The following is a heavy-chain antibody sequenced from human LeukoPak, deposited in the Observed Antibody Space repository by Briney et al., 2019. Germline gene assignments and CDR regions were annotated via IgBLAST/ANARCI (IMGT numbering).Heavy chain of an antibody. CDR3: ARDSVNPADCYYGMDV. Sequence: SQTLSLTCTVSGGSISSGDYYWSRIPQPPGKGLEWLGYIYYSGSTYYNPSLKSRVTISVDTSKNQFSLKLSSVTAADTAVYYCARDSVNPADCYYGMDVWGKGTTVTVSS. CDR2: IYYSGST. V-gene: IGHV4-30-4*08. J-gene: IGHJ6*04. CDR1: GGSISSGDYY. D-gene: IGHD4-17*01.